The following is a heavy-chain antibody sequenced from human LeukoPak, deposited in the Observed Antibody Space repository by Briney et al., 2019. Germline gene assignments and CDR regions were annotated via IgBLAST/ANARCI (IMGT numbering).Heavy chain of an antibody. D-gene: IGHD3-3*01. V-gene: IGHV3-21*01. CDR2: ISSSSSSYI. Sequence: GGSLRLSCAASGFTFSSYSMNWVRQAPGKGLEWVSSISSSSSSYIYYADSVKGRFTISRDNAKNSLYLQMSSLRAEDTAVYYCAREMGVAIGVGAFDIWGQGTMVTVSS. J-gene: IGHJ3*02. CDR1: GFTFSSYS. CDR3: AREMGVAIGVGAFDI.